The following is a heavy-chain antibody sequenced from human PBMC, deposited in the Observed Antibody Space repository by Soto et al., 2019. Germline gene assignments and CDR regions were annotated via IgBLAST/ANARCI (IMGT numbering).Heavy chain of an antibody. CDR1: GYTFTSSW. D-gene: IGHD2-15*01. CDR2: IYPSDSDI. Sequence: GGYLKISCKGSGYTFTSSWIVWVRQMPGEGLEWMGVIYPSDSDIRDSPSFQGKVTISADKSITTAYLQWSSLKAADTAMYYCVRSGTSSGRFSDYWGQGTLVTVSS. J-gene: IGHJ4*02. V-gene: IGHV5-51*01. CDR3: VRSGTSSGRFSDY.